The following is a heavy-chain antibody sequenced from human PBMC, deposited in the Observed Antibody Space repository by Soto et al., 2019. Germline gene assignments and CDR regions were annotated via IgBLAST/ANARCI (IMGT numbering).Heavy chain of an antibody. CDR1: GGSISSYY. V-gene: IGHV4-4*07. CDR3: ARGVANYDFWSGYYTYNWFDP. CDR2: IYTSGST. J-gene: IGHJ5*02. Sequence: QVQLQESGPGLVKPSETLSLTCTVSGGSISSYYWSWIRQPAGKGLEWIGRIYTSGSTNYNPSLKSRVTISVDTSKNQFSLKLSSVTAADTAVYYCARGVANYDFWSGYYTYNWFDPWGQGTLVTVSS. D-gene: IGHD3-3*01.